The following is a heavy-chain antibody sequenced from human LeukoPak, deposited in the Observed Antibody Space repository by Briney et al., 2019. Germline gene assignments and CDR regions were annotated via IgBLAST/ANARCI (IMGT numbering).Heavy chain of an antibody. V-gene: IGHV3-30*02. CDR3: TYPYYLDY. CDR2: IHYDGSNK. J-gene: IGHJ4*02. CDR1: GFTFSNAW. Sequence: GGSLRLSCAASGFTFSNAWMSWVRQAPDKGLEWVAFIHYDGSNKYYADSVKGRFTISRDNSKNTLYLQMNSLRAEDTAVYYCTYPYYLDYWGQGTLVTVSS.